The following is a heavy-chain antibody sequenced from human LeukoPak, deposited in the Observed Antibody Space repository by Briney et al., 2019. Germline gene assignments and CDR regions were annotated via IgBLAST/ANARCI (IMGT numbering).Heavy chain of an antibody. J-gene: IGHJ4*02. CDR1: GYIFSTFG. CDR2: ISGSGDST. CDR3: AKISIVVVVAATLYDY. V-gene: IGHV3-23*01. D-gene: IGHD2-15*01. Sequence: GGSLRLSCATSGYIFSTFGMSWVRQAPGKGLEWVSSISGSGDSTYYADSVKGRFAISRDNSKSTLYLQLSSLRAEDTAVYYCAKISIVVVVAATLYDYWGQGTLVTVSS.